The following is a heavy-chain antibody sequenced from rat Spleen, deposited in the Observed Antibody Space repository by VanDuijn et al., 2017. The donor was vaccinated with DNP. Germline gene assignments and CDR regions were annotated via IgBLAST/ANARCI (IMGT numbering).Heavy chain of an antibody. CDR2: ISYSGST. CDR3: ARWNGYKRYFDY. D-gene: IGHD1-9*01. J-gene: IGHJ2*01. CDR1: GYSITSNY. Sequence: EVQLQESGPGLMKPSQSLSLTCSVTGYSITSNYWAWIRKFPGNKMEWMGYISYSGSTSYNPSLKGRISITRDTSKNQFFLQLNSVTTEDTATYYCARWNGYKRYFDYWGQGVMVTVSS. V-gene: IGHV3-1*01.